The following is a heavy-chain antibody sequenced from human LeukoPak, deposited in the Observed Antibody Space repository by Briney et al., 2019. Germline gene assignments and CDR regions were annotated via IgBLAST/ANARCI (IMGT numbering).Heavy chain of an antibody. CDR1: GYTFTSYY. CDR3: ARAAVHCSSTSCPFYCYYYMDV. J-gene: IGHJ6*03. D-gene: IGHD2-2*01. V-gene: IGHV1-46*01. CDR2: INPSGGST. Sequence: ASVTVSCKASGYTFTSYYMRWVRQAPGQGLEWMGIINPSGGSTSYAQKFQGRVTMTRDTSTSTVYMELSSLRSEDTAVYYCARAAVHCSSTSCPFYCYYYMDVWGKGTTVTVSS.